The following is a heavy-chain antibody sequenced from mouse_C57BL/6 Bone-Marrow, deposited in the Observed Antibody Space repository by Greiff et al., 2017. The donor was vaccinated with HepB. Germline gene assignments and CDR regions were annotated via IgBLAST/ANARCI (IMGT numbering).Heavy chain of an antibody. V-gene: IGHV1-50*01. D-gene: IGHD2-13*01. CDR1: GYTFTSYW. J-gene: IGHJ1*03. CDR2: IDPSDSYT. Sequence: QVQLKQPGAELVKPGASVKLSCKASGYTFTSYWMQWVKQRPGQGLEWIGEIDPSDSYTNYNQKFKGKATLTVDTSSSTAYMQLSSLTSEDSAVYYCAREGGDRYFDVWGTGTTVTVSS. CDR3: AREGGDRYFDV.